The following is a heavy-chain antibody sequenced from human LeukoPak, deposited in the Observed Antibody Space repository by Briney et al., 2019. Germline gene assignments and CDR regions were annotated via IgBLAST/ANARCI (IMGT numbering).Heavy chain of an antibody. Sequence: GGSLRLSCAASGFNVSSNYMTWVRQAPGKGLELVSYISSTGSTIYYADSMKGRFTISRDNAKNSLFLQMNSLRAEDTAVYYCARDRFFDWFNPFDYWGQGTLVTVSS. V-gene: IGHV3-48*04. J-gene: IGHJ4*02. D-gene: IGHD3-9*01. CDR3: ARDRFFDWFNPFDY. CDR2: ISSTGSTI. CDR1: GFNVSSNY.